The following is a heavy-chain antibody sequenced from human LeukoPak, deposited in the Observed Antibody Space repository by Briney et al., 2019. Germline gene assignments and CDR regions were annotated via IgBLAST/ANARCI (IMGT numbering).Heavy chain of an antibody. Sequence: GASVTVSCKASGYTFSGYQIHWVRQAPGQGLEWMGWINPNSGDTNYAQKFQGRVTMTSGTSISTAYMELSRLSSDDTAVYSCARGAVSGTYRYLYWGQGTLVTVSS. CDR2: INPNSGDT. V-gene: IGHV1-2*02. D-gene: IGHD3-16*02. CDR3: ARGAVSGTYRYLY. CDR1: GYTFSGYQ. J-gene: IGHJ4*02.